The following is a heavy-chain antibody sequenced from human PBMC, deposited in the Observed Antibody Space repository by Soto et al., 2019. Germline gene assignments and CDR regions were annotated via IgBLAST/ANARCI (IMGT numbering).Heavy chain of an antibody. J-gene: IGHJ6*02. CDR3: ARGRSGRGKDV. Sequence: VQLVQSGAEVKKPGSSVKVSSTSSGGTFSSSAISWVRQAPGQGLEWVGAITPAIGTAHYAQKFQGRVTITADKPTSTAYMELRRLRSDDTAVYYCARGRSGRGKDVWGQGTTVTVSS. D-gene: IGHD1-26*01. CDR1: GGTFSSSA. CDR2: ITPAIGTA. V-gene: IGHV1-69*06.